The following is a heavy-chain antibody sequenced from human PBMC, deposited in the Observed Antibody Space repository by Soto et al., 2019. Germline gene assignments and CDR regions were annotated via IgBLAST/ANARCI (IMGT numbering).Heavy chain of an antibody. CDR2: SRNKLNSYTT. CDR3: TRRHGDY. V-gene: IGHV3-72*01. Sequence: GGSLRLSCAASGFNFSDHYIDWVRQAPGKGLEWVGHSRNKLNSYTTEYAASVKGRFTISRDDSQNSVHLQMNSLKTEDTAVYYCTRRHGDYWGQGTLVTVSS. CDR1: GFNFSDHY. J-gene: IGHJ4*02.